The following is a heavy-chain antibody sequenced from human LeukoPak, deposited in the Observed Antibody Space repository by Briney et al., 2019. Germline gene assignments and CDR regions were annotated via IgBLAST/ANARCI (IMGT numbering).Heavy chain of an antibody. D-gene: IGHD2-2*01. V-gene: IGHV1-69*05. CDR1: GGTFSNYV. J-gene: IGHJ5*02. Sequence: GASVKVSCKASGGTFSNYVISWVRQAPGQGLEWMGGIIPIFGTANYAQKFQGRVTITTDESTSTAYMELSSLRSEDTAVYYCARGVSPYCSSTSCHGVWFDPWGQGTLVTVSS. CDR3: ARGVSPYCSSTSCHGVWFDP. CDR2: IIPIFGTA.